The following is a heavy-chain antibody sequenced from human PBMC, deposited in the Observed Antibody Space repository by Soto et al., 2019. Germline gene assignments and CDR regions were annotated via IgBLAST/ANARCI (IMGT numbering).Heavy chain of an antibody. CDR2: ISSRSDI. V-gene: IGHV3-21*01. Sequence: GWSLRLSCVGSGFTFSTYSINLVRQAPGKGLEWVSSISSRSDIYYADSVKGRLTISRDNAKNSVSLQMNSLRAEDTAVYYCAREYTAWPLDYGLEVWGKGTKVTVSS. J-gene: IGHJ6*04. CDR1: GFTFSTYS. CDR3: AREYTAWPLDYGLEV. D-gene: IGHD2-2*02.